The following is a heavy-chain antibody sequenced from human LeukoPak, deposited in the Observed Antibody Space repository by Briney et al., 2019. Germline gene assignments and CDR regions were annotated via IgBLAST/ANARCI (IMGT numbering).Heavy chain of an antibody. J-gene: IGHJ4*02. Sequence: GGSLRLSCAGSGFTFSNAWMTWVRQAPGKGLEWVGRIKSKTDGGTTDYAAPLKGGISISRDDSKNTVYLQMNSLKIEDTAVYYCTWLGRDFDYWGQGTLVTVSS. CDR1: GFTFSNAW. CDR3: TWLGRDFDY. CDR2: IKSKTDGGTT. D-gene: IGHD6-19*01. V-gene: IGHV3-15*01.